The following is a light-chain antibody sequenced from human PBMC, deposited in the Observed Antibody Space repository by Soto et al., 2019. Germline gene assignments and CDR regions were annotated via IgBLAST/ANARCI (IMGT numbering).Light chain of an antibody. CDR1: QTISSW. CDR2: KAS. V-gene: IGKV1-5*03. J-gene: IGKJ1*01. Sequence: DIQMTQSPSTLSGSVGDRVTITCRASQTISSWLAWYQQKPGKAPKLLIYKASSLESGVPSRFSGSGSGTEFTLTISSLQPDDFATYYCLQVDVYPWTFGQGTKVDIK. CDR3: LQVDVYPWT.